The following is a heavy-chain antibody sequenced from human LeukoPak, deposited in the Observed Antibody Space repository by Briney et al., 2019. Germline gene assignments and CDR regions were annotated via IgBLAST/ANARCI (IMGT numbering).Heavy chain of an antibody. J-gene: IGHJ6*02. V-gene: IGHV4-59*01. D-gene: IGHD1-26*01. CDR1: GGSISSYY. Sequence: SETLSLTCTVSGGSISSYYWSWVRQPPGKGLEWIGYIYYSGSTNYNPSLKSRVTISVDTSKNQFSLKLSSVTAADTAVYYCARAVGGATRSYYYGMDVWGQGTTVTVSS. CDR3: ARAVGGATRSYYYGMDV. CDR2: IYYSGST.